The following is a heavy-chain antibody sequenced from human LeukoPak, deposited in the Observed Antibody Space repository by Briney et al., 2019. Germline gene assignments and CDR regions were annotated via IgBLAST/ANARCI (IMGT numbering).Heavy chain of an antibody. CDR2: ISSSGTYI. CDR3: TRTFDS. Sequence: GGSLRLSCAASTFTFSSYNMNWVRQAPGKGLEWVSSISSSGTYIYYRDSVKGRFTISRDNARNSLYLQMSSLRADDTAVYYCTRTFDSWGQGTLVTVSS. V-gene: IGHV3-21*01. CDR1: TFTFSSYN. J-gene: IGHJ4*02.